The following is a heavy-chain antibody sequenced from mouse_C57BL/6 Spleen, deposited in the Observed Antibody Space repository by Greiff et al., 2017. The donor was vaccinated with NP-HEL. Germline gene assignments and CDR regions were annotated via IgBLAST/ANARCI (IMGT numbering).Heavy chain of an antibody. J-gene: IGHJ2*01. D-gene: IGHD4-1*01. CDR2: INPSNGGT. V-gene: IGHV1-53*01. CDR1: GYTFTSYW. Sequence: VQLQQPGTELVKPGASVKLSCKASGYTFTSYWMHWVKQRPGQGLEWIGNINPSNGGTNYNEKFKSKATLTVDKSSSTAYMQLSSLTSEDSAVYYCARSGKWEGYYFDYWGQGTTLTVSS. CDR3: ARSGKWEGYYFDY.